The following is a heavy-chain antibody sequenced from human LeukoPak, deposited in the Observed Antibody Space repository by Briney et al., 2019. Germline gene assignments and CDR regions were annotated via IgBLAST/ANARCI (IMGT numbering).Heavy chain of an antibody. CDR1: GFTFSSYA. V-gene: IGHV3-30*04. D-gene: IGHD3-10*01. CDR3: ASLGGGWFGEFFQRPSDF. Sequence: GRSLRLSCAASGFTFSSYAMHWVRQAPGKGLEWVAVLSSDGRDKHFGDSVKGRFTISRDNSRSTVFLQMNSLRTDDTAIYYCASLGGGWFGEFFQRPSDFWGQGTLVTVSS. J-gene: IGHJ4*02. CDR2: LSSDGRDK.